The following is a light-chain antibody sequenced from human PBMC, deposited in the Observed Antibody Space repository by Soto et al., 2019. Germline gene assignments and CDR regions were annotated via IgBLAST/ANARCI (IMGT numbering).Light chain of an antibody. CDR3: QQFNSYPRT. V-gene: IGKV1-13*02. CDR1: QGISSA. Sequence: AIPLTQSPSSLSASVGDRVTITCRASQGISSALAWYQQKPGKTPKLLIYDASSLESGVPSRFSGSGSGTDFTLTISSLQPEDFATYYCQQFNSYPRTFGPGTKVDIK. J-gene: IGKJ3*01. CDR2: DAS.